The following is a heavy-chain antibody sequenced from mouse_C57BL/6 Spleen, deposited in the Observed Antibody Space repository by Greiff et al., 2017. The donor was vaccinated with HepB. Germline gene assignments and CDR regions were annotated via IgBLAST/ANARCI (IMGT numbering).Heavy chain of an antibody. V-gene: IGHV1-61*01. Sequence: QVQLQQPGAELVRPGSSVKLSCKASGYTFTSYWMDWVKQRPGQGLEWIGNIYPSDSETHYNQKFKDKATLTVDKSSSTAYRQLSSLTSEDSAVYYCARDDGYYVGYFDVWGTGTTVTVSS. CDR3: ARDDGYYVGYFDV. CDR1: GYTFTSYW. CDR2: IYPSDSET. D-gene: IGHD2-3*01. J-gene: IGHJ1*03.